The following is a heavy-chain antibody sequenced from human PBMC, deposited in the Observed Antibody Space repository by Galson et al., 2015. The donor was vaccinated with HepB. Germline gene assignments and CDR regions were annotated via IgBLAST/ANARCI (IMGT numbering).Heavy chain of an antibody. CDR3: ARDLPWSFRGYGMDV. J-gene: IGHJ6*02. Sequence: SLRLSCAASGFTFKTHSMNWVRQAPGKGLEWVSYISSSSSAIYYADSVKGRFTIFRDNAKNSLYLQVNSLRTADTAVYYCARDLPWSFRGYGMDVWGQGTTVTVSS. CDR2: ISSSSSAI. D-gene: IGHD2-21*01. V-gene: IGHV3-48*04. CDR1: GFTFKTHS.